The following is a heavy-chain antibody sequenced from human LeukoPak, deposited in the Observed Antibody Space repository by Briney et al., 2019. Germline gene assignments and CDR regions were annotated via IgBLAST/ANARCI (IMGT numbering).Heavy chain of an antibody. CDR2: IYHSGSI. Sequence: SETLSLTCSVSGYSISSGYYWGWIRQPPGKGLEWIGSIYHSGSIYCNSSLKSRVTISVDTSKNQFSLKLSSVTAADTAVYYCARLNKPGWFDPWGQGTLVTVSS. J-gene: IGHJ5*02. CDR3: ARLNKPGWFDP. CDR1: GYSISSGYY. D-gene: IGHD1-14*01. V-gene: IGHV4-38-2*02.